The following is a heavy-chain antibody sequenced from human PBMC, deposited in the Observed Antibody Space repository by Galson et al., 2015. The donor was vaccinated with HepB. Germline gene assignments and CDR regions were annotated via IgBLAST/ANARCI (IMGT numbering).Heavy chain of an antibody. V-gene: IGHV3-48*03. CDR3: AREGLSGGSCYDFDY. Sequence: SLRLSCAASGFTFSSYEMNWVRQAPGKGLEWVSYISSSGSTIYYADSVKGRFTISRDNAKNSLYLQMNSLRAEDTAVYYCAREGLSGGSCYDFDYWGQGTLVTVSS. J-gene: IGHJ4*02. D-gene: IGHD2-15*01. CDR1: GFTFSSYE. CDR2: ISSSGSTI.